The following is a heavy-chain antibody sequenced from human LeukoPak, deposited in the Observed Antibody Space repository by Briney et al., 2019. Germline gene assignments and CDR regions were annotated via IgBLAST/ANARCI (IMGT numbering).Heavy chain of an antibody. Sequence: SSVKVSCKASGYTFTGYYMHWVRQAPGQGLEWMGWINPNSGGTNYAQKFQGRVTMTRDTSISTAYMELSRLRSDDTAVYYCATDSGLLSSSSDWGQGPLVPVSS. CDR1: GYTFTGYY. CDR3: ATDSGLLSSSSD. J-gene: IGHJ4*02. D-gene: IGHD6-6*01. V-gene: IGHV1-2*02. CDR2: INPNSGGT.